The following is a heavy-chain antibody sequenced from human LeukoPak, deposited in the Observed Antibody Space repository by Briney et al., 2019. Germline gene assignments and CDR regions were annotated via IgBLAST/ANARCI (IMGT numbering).Heavy chain of an antibody. CDR2: IYYSGST. V-gene: IGHV4-59*11. CDR3: ARGAYYYDSSGYYYGRYFDL. D-gene: IGHD3-22*01. J-gene: IGHJ2*01. Sequence: SQTLSLTCNVSGGSISGHYWSWIRQPPGKGLEWIGYIYYSGSTNYNPSLKSRVTISVDTSKNQFSLKLSSVTAADTAVYYCARGAYYYDSSGYYYGRYFDLWGRGTLVTVSS. CDR1: GGSISGHY.